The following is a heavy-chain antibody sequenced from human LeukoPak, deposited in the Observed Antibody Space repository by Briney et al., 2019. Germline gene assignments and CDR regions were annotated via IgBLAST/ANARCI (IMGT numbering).Heavy chain of an antibody. CDR3: ASSADGRFDY. CDR1: GGSFSGYY. D-gene: IGHD2-15*01. CDR2: INHSGST. J-gene: IGHJ4*02. V-gene: IGHV4-34*01. Sequence: PSETLSLTCAAYGGSFSGYYWSWIRQPPGKGLEWIGEINHSGSTNYNPSLKSRVTISVDTSKNQFSLKLSSVTAADTAVYYCASSADGRFDYWGQGTLVTVSS.